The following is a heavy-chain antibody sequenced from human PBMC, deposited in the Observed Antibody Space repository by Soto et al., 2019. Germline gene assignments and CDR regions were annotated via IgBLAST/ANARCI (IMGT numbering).Heavy chain of an antibody. CDR1: GFTFSSYS. Sequence: EVQLVESGGGLVKPGGSLRLSCAASGFTFSSYSMNWVRQAPGKGLEWVSSISSSSSYIYYADSLKGRFTIYRDNARNALYLQRNSQRAEDTAVYYCARDRKIWCGDLLYYGMDVLVEGTTVTVSS. CDR2: ISSSSSYI. V-gene: IGHV3-21*01. CDR3: ARDRKIWCGDLLYYGMDV. J-gene: IGHJ6*01. D-gene: IGHD3-10*01.